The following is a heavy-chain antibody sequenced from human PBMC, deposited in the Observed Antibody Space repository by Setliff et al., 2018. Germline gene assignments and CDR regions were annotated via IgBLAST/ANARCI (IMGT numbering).Heavy chain of an antibody. CDR2: IYQSGST. Sequence: SESLSLTCDVPGDSINSGAYWGWIRQTPGKGLEWIGNIYQSGSTFYNPSLKRRVVMSVDKSKNQLSLKLSSVTAADRAVYYCAVTSPLLTMTFGGVLVGDAFDIWGQGTLVTVSS. J-gene: IGHJ3*02. D-gene: IGHD3-16*02. V-gene: IGHV4-38-2*01. CDR3: AVTSPLLTMTFGGVLVGDAFDI. CDR1: GDSINSGAY.